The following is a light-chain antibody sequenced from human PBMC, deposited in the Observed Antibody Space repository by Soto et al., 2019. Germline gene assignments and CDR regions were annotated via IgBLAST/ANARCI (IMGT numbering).Light chain of an antibody. V-gene: IGKV4-1*01. J-gene: IGKJ4*01. CDR3: QQYYNTPVT. Sequence: DFVMTQSPDSLAVSLGERATINCKSSPSVLYSSDNKNYLAWYQQKPGQPPKLLIYWASTRESGVPDRFSGSGSGTDFTLTISSLRAEDVAVYYCQQYYNTPVTFGGGTKVEIK. CDR1: PSVLYSSDNKNY. CDR2: WAS.